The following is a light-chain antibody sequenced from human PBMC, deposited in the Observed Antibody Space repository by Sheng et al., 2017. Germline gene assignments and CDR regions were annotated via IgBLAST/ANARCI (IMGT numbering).Light chain of an antibody. V-gene: IGKV3-15*01. CDR3: QQYNNWPPLT. Sequence: EIVLTQSPGTLSLSPGERATLSCRASQSVNNNYLAWFQQKPGQPPRLLISDASTRAAGVPARFSGSGSGTEFTLTISNLQSEDFGVYYCQQYNNWPPLTFGPGTKVDIK. J-gene: IGKJ3*01. CDR1: QSVNNN. CDR2: DAS.